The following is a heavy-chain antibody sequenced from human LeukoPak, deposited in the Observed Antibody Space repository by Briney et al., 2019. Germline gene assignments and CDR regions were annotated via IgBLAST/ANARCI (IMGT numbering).Heavy chain of an antibody. V-gene: IGHV3-23*01. D-gene: IGHD6-19*01. CDR2: ISGSGGST. CDR3: ARRTAVASADRAFDI. CDR1: GFTFSSYA. Sequence: QTGGSLRLSCAASGFTFSSYAMSWVRQAPGKWLEGVSAISGSGGSTYYAGAVKSRFTISSDNSKNTLYLQMNSLRAEDTAVYYCARRTAVASADRAFDIWGQGTMVTVSS. J-gene: IGHJ3*02.